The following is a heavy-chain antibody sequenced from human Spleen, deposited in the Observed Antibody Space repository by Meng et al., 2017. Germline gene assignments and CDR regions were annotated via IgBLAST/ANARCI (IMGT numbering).Heavy chain of an antibody. J-gene: IGHJ4*02. CDR1: GFSFSFYA. D-gene: IGHD3-3*01. V-gene: IGHV3-30*04. CDR2: ISYDGSNK. CDR3: ARDHYEEARPLDY. Sequence: GESLKISCVASGFSFSFYAMHWVRQAPGKGLEWVAVISYDGSNKYYADSVKGRFTISRDNSKNTLYLQMNSLRAEDTAVYYCARDHYEEARPLDYWGQGTLVTVSS.